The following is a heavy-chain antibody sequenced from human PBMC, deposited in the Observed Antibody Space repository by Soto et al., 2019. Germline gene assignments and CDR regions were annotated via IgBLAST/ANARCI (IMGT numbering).Heavy chain of an antibody. J-gene: IGHJ4*02. V-gene: IGHV4-61*01. D-gene: IGHD2-15*01. CDR1: GGSVSSGSYY. CDR2: IYYSGST. Sequence: QVQLQESGPGLVKPSETLSLTCTVSGGSVSSGSYYWSWIRQPPGKGLEWIGYIYYSGSTNYNPSLKSRVTISVDTSKNQCSLKLSSVTAADTAVYYCARALGYCSGGSCYVDYWGQGTLVTVSS. CDR3: ARALGYCSGGSCYVDY.